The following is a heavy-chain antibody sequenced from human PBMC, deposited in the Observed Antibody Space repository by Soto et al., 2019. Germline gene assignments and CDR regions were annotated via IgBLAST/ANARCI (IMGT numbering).Heavy chain of an antibody. J-gene: IGHJ4*02. V-gene: IGHV4-31*03. CDR3: ARVYDSSGYYYDY. D-gene: IGHD3-22*01. Sequence: SETLSLTCTVSGCSISSGGYYWSWIRQHPGKGLEWIGYIYYSGSTYYNPSLKSRVTISVDTSKNQFSLKLSSVTAADTAVYYCARVYDSSGYYYDYWGQGTLVTVSS. CDR1: GCSISSGGYY. CDR2: IYYSGST.